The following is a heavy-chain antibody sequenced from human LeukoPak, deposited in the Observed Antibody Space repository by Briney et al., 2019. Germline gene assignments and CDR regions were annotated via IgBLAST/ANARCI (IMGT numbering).Heavy chain of an antibody. D-gene: IGHD3-3*01. CDR1: GGSFSGYY. J-gene: IGHJ4*02. Sequence: KPSETLSLTCAVYGGSFSGYYWSWIRQPPGKGLEWIGEINHSGSTNYNPSLKSRVTISVDTSKNQFSLKLSSVTAADTAVYYCARGTAYYDFWSGYYKALDYWGQGTLVTVSS. V-gene: IGHV4-34*01. CDR2: INHSGST. CDR3: ARGTAYYDFWSGYYKALDY.